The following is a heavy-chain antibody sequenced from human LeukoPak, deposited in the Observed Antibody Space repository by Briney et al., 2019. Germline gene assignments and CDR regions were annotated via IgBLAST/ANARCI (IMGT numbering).Heavy chain of an antibody. J-gene: IGHJ4*02. V-gene: IGHV4-34*01. CDR2: INHSGST. CDR1: GGSFSGYY. CDR3: AILPRSSWYQAIDY. Sequence: SETLSLTCAVYGGSFSGYYWSWIRQPPGKGLEWIGEINHSGSTNYNPSLKSRVTISVDTSKNQFSLKLSSVIAADTAVYYCAILPRSSWYQAIDYWGQGTLVTVSS. D-gene: IGHD6-13*01.